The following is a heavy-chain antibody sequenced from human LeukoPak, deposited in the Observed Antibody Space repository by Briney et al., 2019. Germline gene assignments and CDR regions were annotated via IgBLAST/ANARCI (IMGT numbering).Heavy chain of an antibody. CDR2: IYYSGSI. CDR1: GGSINSRNHY. V-gene: IGHV4-39*01. CDR3: ARLLAYYYDSSGPFFDY. D-gene: IGHD3-22*01. Sequence: PPETLSLTCTVPGGSINSRNHYWGWIRQPPGKGLEWIGNIYYSGSIYYNPSLKSRLTISIDTSRNQFSLKLSSVTATDTAVYYCARLLAYYYDSSGPFFDYWGQGTLVTVSS. J-gene: IGHJ4*02.